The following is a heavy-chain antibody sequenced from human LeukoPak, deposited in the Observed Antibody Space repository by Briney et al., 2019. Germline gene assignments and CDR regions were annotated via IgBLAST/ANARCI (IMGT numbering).Heavy chain of an antibody. CDR2: INHSGSP. Sequence: SETLSLTCTVYGGSFSGYYWSWIRQPPGKGLEWIGEINHSGSPNYNPSLKSRVTISIDTSKNQFSLKLSPVTAADTAVYYCARDLSDYYGSGSYRPIDAFDIWGQGTMVTVSS. J-gene: IGHJ3*02. CDR3: ARDLSDYYGSGSYRPIDAFDI. V-gene: IGHV4-34*01. D-gene: IGHD3-10*01. CDR1: GGSFSGYY.